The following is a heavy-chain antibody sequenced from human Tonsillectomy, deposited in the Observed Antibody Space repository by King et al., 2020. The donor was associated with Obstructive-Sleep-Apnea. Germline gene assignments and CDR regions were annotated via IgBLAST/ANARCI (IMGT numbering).Heavy chain of an antibody. CDR1: GYSFTSYW. CDR3: ATLPSTGSPPFHY. CDR2: IYPDDSDT. D-gene: IGHD1-14*01. Sequence: QLVQSGAEVKKPGESLKISCKGSGYSFTSYWIGWVRQMPGKGLEWMGIIYPDDSDTKYSPSFQGQVTFSADKSISTAYLQWRSLKASDTAMYYCATLPSTGSPPFHYWGQGSLITVSS. J-gene: IGHJ4*02. V-gene: IGHV5-51*01.